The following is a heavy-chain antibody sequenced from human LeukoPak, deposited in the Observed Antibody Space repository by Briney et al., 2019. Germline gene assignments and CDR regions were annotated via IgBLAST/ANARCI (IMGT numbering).Heavy chain of an antibody. Sequence: GGSLRLSCEASGFTFGNYTMNWVRQAPGKGLEWVSTISGTGSSTYYADSAKGRFTISRDNSKDTLFLQLNSLTAADTAMYFCAKASVAIPQYCNSWGQGALVTVSS. D-gene: IGHD2-2*02. CDR1: GFTFGNYT. V-gene: IGHV3-23*01. CDR2: ISGTGSST. J-gene: IGHJ5*02. CDR3: AKASVAIPQYCNS.